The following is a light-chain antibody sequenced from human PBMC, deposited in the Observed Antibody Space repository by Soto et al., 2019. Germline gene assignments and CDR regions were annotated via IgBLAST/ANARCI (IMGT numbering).Light chain of an antibody. V-gene: IGKV3-11*01. CDR2: DAS. CDR1: QSVSSY. Sequence: EIVLTQSPATLSLSPGDRATLSCRASQSVSSYLAWYQQKPGQAPRLLIYDASNRATGIPARFSGSGSGTDFTRTISSLEPEEFSVYYCQQRSNWITFGQGTRLEIE. CDR3: QQRSNWIT. J-gene: IGKJ5*01.